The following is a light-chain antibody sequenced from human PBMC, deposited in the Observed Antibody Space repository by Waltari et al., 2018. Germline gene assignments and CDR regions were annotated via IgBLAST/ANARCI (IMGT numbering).Light chain of an antibody. J-gene: IGLJ2*01. CDR3: SSHTTSNTLI. Sequence: QSALTQPASVSGSPGQPITISSTCSSSGIGRYNIVSWYQQHPVKAPKLILSDVFNRPAGVSNRFSGSKAGNTAPLTISGLQPEDETDYYCSSHTTSNTLIFGGGTRVTVL. CDR1: SSGIGRYNI. CDR2: DVF. V-gene: IGLV2-14*03.